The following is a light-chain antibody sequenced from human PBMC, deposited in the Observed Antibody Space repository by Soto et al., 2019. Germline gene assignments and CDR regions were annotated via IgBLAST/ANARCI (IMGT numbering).Light chain of an antibody. Sequence: QSALTQPRSVSGSPGQSVTISCTGTSSDVGGYDYVSWYQQHPGKAPKLMIYDVTKRPSGVPDRFSGSRSGNTASLTISGLQAEDDADYYCCSYAATYTFYVFGTGTKLTV. J-gene: IGLJ1*01. CDR3: CSYAATYTFYV. CDR1: SSDVGGYDY. CDR2: DVT. V-gene: IGLV2-11*01.